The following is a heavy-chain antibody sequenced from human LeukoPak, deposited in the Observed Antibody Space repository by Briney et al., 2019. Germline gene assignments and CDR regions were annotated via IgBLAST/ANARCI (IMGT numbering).Heavy chain of an antibody. Sequence: PSETLSLTCAVYGGSFSGYYWSWIRQPPGNGLEWIGEINHSGSTNYNPSLKSRVTISVDTSKNQFSLKLSSVTAADTAVYYCARQGDGGNSGAFDYWGQGTLVTVSS. CDR1: GGSFSGYY. V-gene: IGHV4-34*01. CDR3: ARQGDGGNSGAFDY. J-gene: IGHJ4*02. D-gene: IGHD2-21*02. CDR2: INHSGST.